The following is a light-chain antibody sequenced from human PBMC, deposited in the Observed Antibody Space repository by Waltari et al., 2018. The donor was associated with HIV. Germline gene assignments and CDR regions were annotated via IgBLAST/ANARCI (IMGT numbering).Light chain of an antibody. V-gene: IGLV3-25*03. CDR3: QSADSSGTPWV. Sequence: SYELTQPPSVSVSPGQTARITCSGDALPKQYAYWYQQKPDQAPVLVIYKDSERPSGIPERFFGSSSGTTVTLTISGVQAEDEADYYCQSADSSGTPWVFGGGTKLTVL. J-gene: IGLJ3*02. CDR1: ALPKQY. CDR2: KDS.